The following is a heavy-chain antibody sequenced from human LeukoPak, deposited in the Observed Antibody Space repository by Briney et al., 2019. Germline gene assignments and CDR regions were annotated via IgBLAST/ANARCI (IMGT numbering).Heavy chain of an antibody. Sequence: PGRSLRLSCAASGFTFSSYAMHWVRQAPGKGLEWVAVISYDGSNKYYADSVKGRFTISRDNSENTLYLQMNSLRAEDTAVYYCARDSTVTSPFDYWGQGTLVTVSS. V-gene: IGHV3-30*04. J-gene: IGHJ4*02. CDR1: GFTFSSYA. CDR3: ARDSTVTSPFDY. CDR2: ISYDGSNK. D-gene: IGHD4-17*01.